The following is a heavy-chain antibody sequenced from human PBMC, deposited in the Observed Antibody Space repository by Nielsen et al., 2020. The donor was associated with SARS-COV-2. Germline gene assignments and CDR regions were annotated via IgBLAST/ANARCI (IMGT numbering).Heavy chain of an antibody. J-gene: IGHJ2*01. CDR2: INHSGST. V-gene: IGHV4-34*01. D-gene: IGHD2-2*01. CDR1: GGSFSGYY. Sequence: SETLSLTCAVYGGSFSGYYWSWIRQPPGKGLEWIGEINHSGSTNYNPSLKSRVTISVDTSKNQFSLKLSSVTAADTAVYYCARARGCSSTSCYAYYYGSGRQSFDLWGRGTLVTVSS. CDR3: ARARGCSSTSCYAYYYGSGRQSFDL.